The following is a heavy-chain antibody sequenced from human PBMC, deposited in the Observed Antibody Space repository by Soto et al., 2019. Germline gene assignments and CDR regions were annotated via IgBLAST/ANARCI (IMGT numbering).Heavy chain of an antibody. Sequence: ASVNGSCRASGYTFTSYYMHWVRQAPGQGLEWMGIINPSGGSTSYAQKFQGRVTMTRDTSTSTVYMELSSLRSEDTAVYYCARDKRQQLVLGDWGQGTLVSVSS. J-gene: IGHJ4*02. V-gene: IGHV1-46*01. CDR3: ARDKRQQLVLGD. D-gene: IGHD6-13*01. CDR2: INPSGGST. CDR1: GYTFTSYY.